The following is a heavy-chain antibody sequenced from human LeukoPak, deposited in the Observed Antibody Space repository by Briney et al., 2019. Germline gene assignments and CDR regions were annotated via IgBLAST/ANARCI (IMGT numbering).Heavy chain of an antibody. CDR1: GITLSNYG. Sequence: GGSLRLSCVVSGITLSNYGMSWVRQAPGKGLVWVSRINGDGSSTTYADSMKGRFTISRDNAKNTLYLQMNSLRAEDTAVYYCARGYSSSYRIDYWGQGTLVTVSS. V-gene: IGHV3-74*01. D-gene: IGHD6-6*01. CDR2: INGDGSST. CDR3: ARGYSSSYRIDY. J-gene: IGHJ4*02.